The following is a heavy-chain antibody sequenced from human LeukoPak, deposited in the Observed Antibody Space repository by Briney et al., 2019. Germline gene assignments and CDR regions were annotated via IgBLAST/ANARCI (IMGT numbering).Heavy chain of an antibody. D-gene: IGHD2-15*01. V-gene: IGHV1-69*01. CDR3: ARHIYCSGGSCYSQRGDIDYYYGMDV. Sequence: GASVKVSCKASGGTFSSYAISWARQAPGQGLEWMGGIIPIFGTANYAQKFQGRVTITADESTSTAYMELSSLRSEDTAVYYCARHIYCSGGSCYSQRGDIDYYYGMDVWGQGTTVTVSS. CDR1: GGTFSSYA. CDR2: IIPIFGTA. J-gene: IGHJ6*02.